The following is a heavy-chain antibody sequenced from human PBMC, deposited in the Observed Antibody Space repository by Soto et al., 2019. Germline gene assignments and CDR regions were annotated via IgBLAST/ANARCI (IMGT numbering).Heavy chain of an antibody. CDR2: ITDSGGST. V-gene: IGHV3-23*01. CDR3: AKNLVFHDAFEI. CDR1: GFTFRSYV. D-gene: IGHD3-10*01. J-gene: IGHJ3*02. Sequence: EVQLLESGGGLVQPGGSLRLSCAASGFTFRSYVMSWVRQAPGKGLEWVSTITDSGGSTYDADSVKVRFTISRDNSKTTLYLQMNSMRAEDTAIYYCAKNLVFHDAFEIWGQGTLVTVSS.